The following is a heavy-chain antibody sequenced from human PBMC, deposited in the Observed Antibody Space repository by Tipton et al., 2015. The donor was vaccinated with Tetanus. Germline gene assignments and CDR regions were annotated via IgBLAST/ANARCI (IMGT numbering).Heavy chain of an antibody. CDR3: ARHGGRLAYYYYDMDV. CDR2: VYYDGSA. CDR1: GDSISSSEYY. D-gene: IGHD3-16*01. V-gene: IGHV4-39*01. J-gene: IGHJ6*02. Sequence: TLSLTCTVSGDSISSSEYYWGWIRQPPGEGLEWIASVYYDGSAYTNPSLKSRIAISIDTSGSQFSLKLSSVTAADTAVYYCARHGGRLAYYYYDMDVWGQGTTVTVSS.